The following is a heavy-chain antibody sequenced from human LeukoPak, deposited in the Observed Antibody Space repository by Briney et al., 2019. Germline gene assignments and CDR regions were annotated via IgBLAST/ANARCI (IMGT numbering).Heavy chain of an antibody. CDR2: ISAYNGNT. CDR1: GYTFTSYD. V-gene: IGHV1-18*01. D-gene: IGHD3-10*01. J-gene: IGHJ6*02. Sequence: ASVKVSCKASGYTFTSYDISWVRQAPGQGLEWMGWISAYNGNTNYAQKLQGRVTMTTDTSTSTAYMELRSLRSDDTAVYYCARDYYGSDNYYYGMDVWGQGTTVTVSS. CDR3: ARDYYGSDNYYYGMDV.